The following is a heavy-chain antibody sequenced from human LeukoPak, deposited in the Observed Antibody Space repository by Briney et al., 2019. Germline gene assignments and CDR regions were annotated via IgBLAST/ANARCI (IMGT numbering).Heavy chain of an antibody. Sequence: SETLSLTCSVSGGSVSSSIDYWAWIRQPPGKGLEWIGSVYYRGFTYYNPSFGSRVSISIDTSKNQFSLMLSSVTAADTAVYYCAREHIVVVPAADAFDIWGQGTMVTVSS. V-gene: IGHV4-39*07. CDR2: VYYRGFT. CDR3: AREHIVVVPAADAFDI. J-gene: IGHJ3*02. D-gene: IGHD2-2*01. CDR1: GGSVSSSIDY.